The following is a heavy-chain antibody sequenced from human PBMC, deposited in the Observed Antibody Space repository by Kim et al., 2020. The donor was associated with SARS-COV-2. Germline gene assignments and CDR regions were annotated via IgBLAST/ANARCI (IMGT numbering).Heavy chain of an antibody. D-gene: IGHD4-17*01. J-gene: IGHJ2*01. CDR2: IYYSGTT. CDR3: GRNHRVTTDRMYLEL. V-gene: IGHV4-59*08. Sequence: SETLSLTCTVSGGSMNTYYWSWIRQSPEKGLEWIGYIYYSGTTRYNPSLKSRVTMSMDTSKNQFSLSLTSLTAADTALYLCGRNHRVTTDRMYLELWG. CDR1: GGSMNTYY.